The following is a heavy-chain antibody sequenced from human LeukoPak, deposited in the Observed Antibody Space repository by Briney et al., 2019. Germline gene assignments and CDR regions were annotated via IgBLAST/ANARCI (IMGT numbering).Heavy chain of an antibody. CDR3: ARDAAYYDSSGYN. Sequence: GGSLRLSCAASGFTFSSYSMNWVRQAPGKGLEWVSNISSSSSTIYYADSVKGRFTISRDNAKNSLYLQMNSLRAEDTAVYYCARDAAYYDSSGYNWGQGTLVTVSS. CDR2: ISSSSSTI. V-gene: IGHV3-48*04. CDR1: GFTFSSYS. J-gene: IGHJ4*02. D-gene: IGHD3-22*01.